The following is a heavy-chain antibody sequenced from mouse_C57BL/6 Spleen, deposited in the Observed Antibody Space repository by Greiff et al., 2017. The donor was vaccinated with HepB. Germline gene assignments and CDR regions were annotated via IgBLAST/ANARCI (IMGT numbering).Heavy chain of an antibody. D-gene: IGHD1-1*01. V-gene: IGHV1-26*01. J-gene: IGHJ2*01. CDR3: ARRRSYGSVDY. Sequence: VQLQQSGPELVKPGASVKISCKASGYTFTDYYMNWVKQSHGKSLEWIGDINPNNGGTSYNQKFKGKATLTVDKSSSTAYMELRSLTSEDSAVYYCARRRSYGSVDYWGQGTTLTVSS. CDR2: INPNNGGT. CDR1: GYTFTDYY.